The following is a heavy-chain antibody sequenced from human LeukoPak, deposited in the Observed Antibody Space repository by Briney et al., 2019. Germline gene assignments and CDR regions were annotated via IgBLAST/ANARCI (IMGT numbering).Heavy chain of an antibody. CDR2: INSDGSST. D-gene: IGHD2-2*01. CDR3: ARGSDGVVVPAAMGDV. V-gene: IGHV3-74*01. J-gene: IGHJ6*02. Sequence: GGSLRLSCAASGFTFSSYWMHWVRQAPGKGLVWVSRINSDGSSTSYADSVKGRFTISRDNAKNTLYLQMNSLRAEDTAVYYCARGSDGVVVPAAMGDVWGQGATVTVSS. CDR1: GFTFSSYW.